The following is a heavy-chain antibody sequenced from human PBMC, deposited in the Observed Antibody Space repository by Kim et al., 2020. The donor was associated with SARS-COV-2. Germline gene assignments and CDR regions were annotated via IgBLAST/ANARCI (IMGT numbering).Heavy chain of an antibody. D-gene: IGHD6-13*01. J-gene: IGHJ4*02. V-gene: IGHV3-23*01. Sequence: GGSLRLSCAASGFTFSSYAMSWVRQAPGKGLEWVSAISGSGGSTYYADSVKGRFTISRDNSKNTLYLQMNSLRAEDTAVYYCAKDGFDSSSWYELDYFDYWGQGTLVTVSS. CDR2: ISGSGGST. CDR3: AKDGFDSSSWYELDYFDY. CDR1: GFTFSSYA.